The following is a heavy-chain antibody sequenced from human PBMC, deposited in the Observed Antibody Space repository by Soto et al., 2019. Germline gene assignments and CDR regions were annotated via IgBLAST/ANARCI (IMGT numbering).Heavy chain of an antibody. CDR1: GFTFNTYD. CDR2: ISSSTSHI. V-gene: IGHV3-21*01. D-gene: IGHD4-4*01. J-gene: IGHJ6*02. Sequence: ELQLVESGGALVQPGGSLRLSCVTSGFTFNTYDMNWVRHAPGKGLEWVSSISSSTSHIHYPDSVKGRFTTSRDNAKNSLSLQMNSLTAEDTAVYYFASDAGLYTPDPNYCWYFALDVWGQGTTFTFSS. CDR3: ASDAGLYTPDPNYCWYFALDV.